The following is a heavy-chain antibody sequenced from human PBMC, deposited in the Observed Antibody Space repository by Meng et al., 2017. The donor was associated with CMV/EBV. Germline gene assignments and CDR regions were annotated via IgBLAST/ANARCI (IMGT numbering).Heavy chain of an antibody. CDR2: IYSGGST. Sequence: GGSLRLSCAASGFTFSNAWMSWVRQAPGKGLEWVSVIYSGGSTYYADSVKGRFTISRDNSKNTLYLQMNSLRAEDTAVYYCASGTAMELGFDYWGQGTLVTVSS. J-gene: IGHJ4*02. CDR3: ASGTAMELGFDY. V-gene: IGHV3-53*01. D-gene: IGHD5-18*01. CDR1: GFTFSNAW.